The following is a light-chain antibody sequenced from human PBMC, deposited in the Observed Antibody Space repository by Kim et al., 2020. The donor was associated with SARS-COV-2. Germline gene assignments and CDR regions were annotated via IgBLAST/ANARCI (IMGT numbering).Light chain of an antibody. CDR1: QSVSSN. CDR3: QQYYDWPPWT. CDR2: GAS. J-gene: IGKJ1*01. Sequence: SPGERATLSCRASQSVSSNLAWYQQRPGQAPRLLIYGASARATGVPARFSGSGSGTEFILTISSLQSEDFAVYYCQQYYDWPPWTFGQGTKVEIK. V-gene: IGKV3-15*01.